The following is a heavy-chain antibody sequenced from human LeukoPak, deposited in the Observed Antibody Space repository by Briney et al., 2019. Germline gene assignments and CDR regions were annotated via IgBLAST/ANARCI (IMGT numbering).Heavy chain of an antibody. CDR3: ARGWDSSSWYEVFDY. V-gene: IGHV4-39*07. J-gene: IGHJ4*02. D-gene: IGHD6-13*01. CDR2: INHSGST. CDR1: GGSISSGSYY. Sequence: SETLSLTCTVSGGSISSGSYYWSWFRQPPGKGLEWIGEINHSGSTNYNPSLKSRVTISVDTSKNQFSLKLSSVTAADTAVYYCARGWDSSSWYEVFDYWGQGTLVTVSS.